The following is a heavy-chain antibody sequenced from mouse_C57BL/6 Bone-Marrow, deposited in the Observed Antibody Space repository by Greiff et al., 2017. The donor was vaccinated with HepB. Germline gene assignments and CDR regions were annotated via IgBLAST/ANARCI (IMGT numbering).Heavy chain of an antibody. D-gene: IGHD1-1*01. CDR2: ISDGGSYT. CDR1: GFTFSSYA. Sequence: EVKVVESGGGLVKPGGSLKLSCAASGFTFSSYAMSWVRQTPEKRLEWVATISDGGSYTYYPDNVKGRFTISRDNAKNNLYLQMSHLKSEDTAMYYWARDSYYYGSSYSAWFAYWGQGTLVTVSA. CDR3: ARDSYYYGSSYSAWFAY. J-gene: IGHJ3*01. V-gene: IGHV5-4*01.